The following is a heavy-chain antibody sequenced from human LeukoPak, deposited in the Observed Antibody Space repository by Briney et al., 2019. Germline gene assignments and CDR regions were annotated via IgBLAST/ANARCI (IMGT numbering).Heavy chain of an antibody. CDR2: IYTSGST. CDR3: ARGSYYYYYMDV. V-gene: IGHV4-61*02. CDR1: GGSISSGSYY. Sequence: PSETLSLTCTVSGGSISSGSYYWSWIRQPAGKGLEWIGRIYTSGSTNYNPSLKSRVTISVDTSKNQFSLKLSSVTAADTAVYYCARGSYYYYYMDVWGKGTTVTISS. J-gene: IGHJ6*03.